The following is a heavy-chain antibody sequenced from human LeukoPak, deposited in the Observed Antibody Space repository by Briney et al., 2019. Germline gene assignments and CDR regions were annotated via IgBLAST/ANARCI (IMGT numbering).Heavy chain of an antibody. V-gene: IGHV4-39*07. D-gene: IGHD3-10*01. CDR3: AIGYGSGSYYSAPFDY. CDR1: GGSISSSSYY. CDR2: IYYSGST. Sequence: SETLSLTCTVSGGSISSSSYYWGWIRQPPGKGLEWIGSIYYSGSTYYNPSLKSRVTISVDTSKNQFSLKLSSVTAADTAVYYCAIGYGSGSYYSAPFDYWGQGTLVTVSS. J-gene: IGHJ4*02.